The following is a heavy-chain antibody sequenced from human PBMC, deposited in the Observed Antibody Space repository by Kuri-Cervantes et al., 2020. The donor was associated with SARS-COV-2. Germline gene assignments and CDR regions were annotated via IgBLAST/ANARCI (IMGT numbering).Heavy chain of an antibody. CDR2: IYSGGST. J-gene: IGHJ5*02. V-gene: IGHV3-66*01. CDR1: GFIVSSNY. CDR3: ARVGKYCSGGSCYPPNWFDP. D-gene: IGHD2-15*01. Sequence: LSLTCAASGFIVSSNYMSWVRQAPGKGLEWVSVIYSGGSTYYADSVKGRFTISRDSSKNTVYLLINSLRAEDTAVYYCARVGKYCSGGSCYPPNWFDPWGQGTLVTVSS.